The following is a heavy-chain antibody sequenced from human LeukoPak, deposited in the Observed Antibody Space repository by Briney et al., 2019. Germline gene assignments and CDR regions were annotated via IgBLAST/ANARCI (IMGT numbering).Heavy chain of an antibody. CDR1: GFTFSSYW. CDR2: INSDGSST. Sequence: PGGSLRLSCAASGFTFSSYWMHWVRQAPGKGLVWVSRINSDGSSTSYADSVKGRLTISRDNAKNTLYPQMNSLRAEDTTVYYCARQVVTLSSDAFDIWGQGTMVTVSS. V-gene: IGHV3-74*01. CDR3: ARQVVTLSSDAFDI. J-gene: IGHJ3*02. D-gene: IGHD2-21*02.